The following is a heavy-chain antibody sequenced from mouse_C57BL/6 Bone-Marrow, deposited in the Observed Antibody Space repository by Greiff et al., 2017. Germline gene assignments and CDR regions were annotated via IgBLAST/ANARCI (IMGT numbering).Heavy chain of an antibody. J-gene: IGHJ3*01. CDR3: ARDDGCLAWFAY. CDR1: GYTFTSYW. V-gene: IGHV1-55*01. CDR2: IYPGSGST. Sequence: VQLQQPGAELVKPGASVKMSCKASGYTFTSYWITWVKQRPGQGLEWIGDIYPGSGSTNYNEKFKSKATLTVDTSSSTAYMQLSSLTSEDSAVYYCARDDGCLAWFAYWGQWSLVTDSA. D-gene: IGHD2-3*01.